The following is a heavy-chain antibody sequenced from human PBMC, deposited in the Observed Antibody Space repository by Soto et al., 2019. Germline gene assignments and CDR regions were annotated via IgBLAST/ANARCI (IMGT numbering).Heavy chain of an antibody. CDR1: GFTFEDYA. D-gene: IGHD3-10*01. CDR3: AKDILFGETSYYYGMDV. V-gene: IGHV3-9*01. J-gene: IGHJ6*02. Sequence: EVQLVESGGGLVQPGRSLRLSCGASGFTFEDYAMHWVRQAPGKGLGWVSGISWNSARIDYADSVKGRFTVSRDNAKNSLYLQMNSLRAEDTALYFCAKDILFGETSYYYGMDVWGQGTTVTVSS. CDR2: ISWNSARI.